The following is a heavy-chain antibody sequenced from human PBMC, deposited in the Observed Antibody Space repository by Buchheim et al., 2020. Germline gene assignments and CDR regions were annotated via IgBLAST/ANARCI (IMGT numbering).Heavy chain of an antibody. V-gene: IGHV3-74*02. J-gene: IGHJ6*02. D-gene: IGHD2-2*01. CDR3: ASSYCSSTSCYYYYYGMDV. CDR2: INSDGSST. CDR1: GFTFSSYW. Sequence: EVQLVESGGGLVQPGGSLRLSCAASGFTFSSYWMHWVRQAPGKGLVWVSRINSDGSSTSYADSVKGRFTISRDNAKNTLYLQMNSLRAEDTAVYYCASSYCSSTSCYYYYYGMDVWGQGTT.